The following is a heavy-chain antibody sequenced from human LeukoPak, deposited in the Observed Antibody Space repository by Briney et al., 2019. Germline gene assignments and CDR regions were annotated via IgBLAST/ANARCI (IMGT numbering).Heavy chain of an antibody. CDR2: IFHSGST. CDR1: GGFNTHYY. D-gene: IGHD6-25*01. CDR3: ARLYQGKRPPDY. V-gene: IGHV4-59*04. J-gene: IGHJ4*02. Sequence: SETLSLTCSVSGGFNTHYYWSWIRQPPGKGLEWIGSIFHSGSTYYNPSLKSRVTMSVDTSKNQLSLSLRSVTAADTAVYYCARLYQGKRPPDYWGQGTLVTVSS.